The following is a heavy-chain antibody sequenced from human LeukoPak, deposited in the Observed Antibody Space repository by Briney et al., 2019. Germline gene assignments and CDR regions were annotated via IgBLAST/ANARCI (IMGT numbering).Heavy chain of an antibody. V-gene: IGHV4-31*03. Sequence: SQTLSLTCTVSGGSISSGGYYWSWIRQHPGKGLEWIGYIYYSGSTYYNPSLKSRVTISVDTSKNQFSLKLSSVTAADTAVYYCARAGSWRFYFDYWGQGTLVTVSS. CDR3: ARAGSWRFYFDY. CDR1: GGSISSGGYY. D-gene: IGHD6-13*01. CDR2: IYYSGST. J-gene: IGHJ4*02.